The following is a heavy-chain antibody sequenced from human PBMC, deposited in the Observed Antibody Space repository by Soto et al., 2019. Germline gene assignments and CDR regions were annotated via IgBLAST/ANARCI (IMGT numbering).Heavy chain of an antibody. CDR3: ATHYDILPNWFDP. V-gene: IGHV1-18*04. J-gene: IGHJ5*02. CDR2: ISAYNGDT. D-gene: IGHD3-9*01. CDR1: GYTFTSYG. Sequence: ASVKVSCRASGYTFTSYGINWVRQAPGQGIEWMGGISAYNGDTNYPQKLQGRVTMTTGTSRSTAYMELRSLRSDDTAVYYCATHYDILPNWFDPWGQGTLVTVSS.